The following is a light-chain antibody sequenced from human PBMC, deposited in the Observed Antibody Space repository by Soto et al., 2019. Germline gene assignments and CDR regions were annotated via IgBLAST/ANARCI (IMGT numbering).Light chain of an antibody. CDR2: AAS. CDR3: QKYNSAPKT. J-gene: IGKJ1*01. Sequence: DIQMTQSPSSLSASVGDRVTITCRASQDISNYLAWYQQKPGKVPKLLIYAASTLQSGVPSRFSGSGSGTDFTLTISRLQPEDVATYYCQKYNSAPKTFGQGTKVEIK. CDR1: QDISNY. V-gene: IGKV1-27*01.